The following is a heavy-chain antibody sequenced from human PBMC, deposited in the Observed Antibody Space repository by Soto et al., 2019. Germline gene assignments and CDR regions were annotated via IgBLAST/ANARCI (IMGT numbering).Heavy chain of an antibody. Sequence: QVQLVESGGGVVQPGRSLRLSCAASGFTFSSYAMHWVRQAPGKGLEWVAVISYDGSNKYYADSVKGRFTISRDNSKNTLYLQMNSLRAEDTAVYYCAREGYCISTSCSSGMDVWGQGTTDTVSS. CDR2: ISYDGSNK. CDR3: AREGYCISTSCSSGMDV. V-gene: IGHV3-30-3*01. CDR1: GFTFSSYA. J-gene: IGHJ6*02. D-gene: IGHD2-2*01.